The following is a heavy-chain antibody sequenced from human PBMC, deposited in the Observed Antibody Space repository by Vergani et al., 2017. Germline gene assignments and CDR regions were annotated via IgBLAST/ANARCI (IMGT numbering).Heavy chain of an antibody. CDR2: INHSGST. J-gene: IGHJ6*04. V-gene: IGHV4-34*01. D-gene: IGHD3-10*01. CDR3: GGHRGSGGFFPSSYFYGMDV. CDR1: GGSFSGYY. Sequence: QVQLQQWGAGLLKPSETLSLTCAVYGGSFSGYYWSWIRQPPGKGLEWIGEINHSGSTNYNPSLKSRVSISIASSSKFSLSLTSVTAADAAIYYCGGHRGSGGFFPSSYFYGMDVWGNGTTVTVSS.